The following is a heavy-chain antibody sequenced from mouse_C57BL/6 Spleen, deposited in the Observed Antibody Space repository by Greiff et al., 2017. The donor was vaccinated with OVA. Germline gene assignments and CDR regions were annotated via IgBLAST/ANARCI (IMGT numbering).Heavy chain of an antibody. CDR3: ARTNWDHYYAMDY. J-gene: IGHJ4*01. V-gene: IGHV5-17*01. CDR1: GFTFSDYG. CDR2: ISSGSSTI. Sequence: EVQLVDSGGGLVKPGGSLKLSCAASGFTFSDYGMHWVRQAPEKGLEWVAYISSGSSTIYYADTVKGRFTISRDNAKNTLFLQMTSLRSEDTAMYYCARTNWDHYYAMDYWGQGTSVTVSS. D-gene: IGHD4-1*01.